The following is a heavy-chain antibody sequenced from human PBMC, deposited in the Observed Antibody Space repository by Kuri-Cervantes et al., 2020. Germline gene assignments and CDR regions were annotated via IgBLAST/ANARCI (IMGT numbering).Heavy chain of an antibody. CDR2: ISSSGSTI. V-gene: IGHV3-11*01. Sequence: GGSLRLSCAASGFTFSDYYMSWIRQAPGKGLEWVSYISSSGSTIYYADSVKGRFTISRDNAKNSLYLQMNSLRAEDTAVYYCARVKWFGEYAFDIWGQGTMVTVSS. J-gene: IGHJ3*02. CDR1: GFTFSDYY. D-gene: IGHD3-10*01. CDR3: ARVKWFGEYAFDI.